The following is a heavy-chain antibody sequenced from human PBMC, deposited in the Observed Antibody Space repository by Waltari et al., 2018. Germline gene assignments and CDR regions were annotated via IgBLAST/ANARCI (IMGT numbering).Heavy chain of an antibody. CDR1: GGSFSGYY. J-gene: IGHJ6*03. D-gene: IGHD2-2*01. V-gene: IGHV4-34*01. CDR3: ARGQYQLPSYYYYYMDV. CDR2: INHSGST. Sequence: QVQLQQWGGGLLKPSETLSLTCAVYGGSFSGYYWSWIRQPPGKGQEWIGEINHSGSTNYNPSLKSRVTISVDTSKNQFSLKLSSVTAADTAVYYCARGQYQLPSYYYYYMDVWGKGTTVTVSS.